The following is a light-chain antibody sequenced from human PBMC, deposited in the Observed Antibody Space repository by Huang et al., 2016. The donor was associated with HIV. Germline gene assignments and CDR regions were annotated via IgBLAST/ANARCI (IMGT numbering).Light chain of an antibody. CDR1: QSVRSSY. Sequence: EVVLTQSPGTLSLSPGERATLSCRASQSVRSSYLAWYQKKPGQAPRLLLYGASKSATGIPDRFTGSGSGTDFTLTISRLEPEDFAVYYCQQYDGPPYTFGLGTKVEI. CDR3: QQYDGPPYT. J-gene: IGKJ2*01. CDR2: GAS. V-gene: IGKV3-20*01.